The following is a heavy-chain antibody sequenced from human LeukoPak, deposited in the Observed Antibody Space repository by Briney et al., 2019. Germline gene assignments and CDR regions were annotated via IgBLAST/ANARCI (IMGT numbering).Heavy chain of an antibody. V-gene: IGHV3-74*01. CDR3: ARAPSEIGGYYPEYFRH. D-gene: IGHD3-22*01. CDR1: GFTLSSYW. J-gene: IGHJ1*01. Sequence: GGSLILSCAASGFTLSSYWMHWVRQAPGKGLVWVSRIKSDGRTNYADSVKGRFTISRDNAKNTVSLQMNSLRAEDTGVYYCARAPSEIGGYYPEYFRHWGQGTLVIVSP. CDR2: IKSDGRT.